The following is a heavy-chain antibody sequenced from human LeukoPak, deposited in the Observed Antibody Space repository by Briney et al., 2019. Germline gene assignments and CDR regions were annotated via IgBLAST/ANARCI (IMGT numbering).Heavy chain of an antibody. J-gene: IGHJ4*02. CDR1: GGSISSSSYY. D-gene: IGHD5-24*01. CDR2: IYCSGST. V-gene: IGHV4-39*07. Sequence: SETLSLTCTVSGGSISSSSYYWGWIRQPPGKGLEWIGSIYCSGSTYYNPSLKSRVTISVDTSKNQFSLKLSSVTAADTAVYYCARVTGWLHYYFDYWGQGTLVTVSS. CDR3: ARVTGWLHYYFDY.